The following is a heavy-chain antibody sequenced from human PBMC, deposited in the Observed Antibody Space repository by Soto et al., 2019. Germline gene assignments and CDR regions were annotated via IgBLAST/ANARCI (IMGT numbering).Heavy chain of an antibody. CDR3: AKILSTVTTYYYGMDA. D-gene: IGHD4-17*01. V-gene: IGHV3-23*01. J-gene: IGHJ6*02. CDR1: GFSFSTYP. Sequence: GGSLRLSCAASGFSFSTYPMVWVRQAPGKRLEAVSSISGSGDKTYYKDSVKGRFTISRDNSKNTVDLQMNSLRPEHTAVYYCAKILSTVTTYYYGMDAWGQGTTVTVSS. CDR2: ISGSGDKT.